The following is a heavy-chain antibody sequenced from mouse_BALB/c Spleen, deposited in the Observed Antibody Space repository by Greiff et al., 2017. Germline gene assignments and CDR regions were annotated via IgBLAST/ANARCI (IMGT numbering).Heavy chain of an antibody. V-gene: IGHV14-3*02. CDR2: IDPANGNT. CDR3: ARDYGSSYLYWYFDV. J-gene: IGHJ1*01. CDR1: GFNIKDTY. D-gene: IGHD1-1*01. Sequence: VQLKQSGAELVKPGASVKLSCTASGFNIKDTYMHWVKQRPEQGLEWIGRIDPANGNTKYDPKFQGKATITADTSSNTAYLQLSSLTSEDTAVYYCARDYGSSYLYWYFDVWGAGTTVTVSS.